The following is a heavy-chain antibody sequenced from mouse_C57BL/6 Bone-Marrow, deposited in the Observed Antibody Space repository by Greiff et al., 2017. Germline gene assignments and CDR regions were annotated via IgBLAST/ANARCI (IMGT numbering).Heavy chain of an antibody. D-gene: IGHD4-1*01. CDR1: GYTFTSYW. V-gene: IGHV1-59*01. Sequence: VQLQQSGAELVRPGTSVKLSCKASGYTFTSYWMHWVKQRPGQGLEWIGVIDPSDSYTNYNQKFKGKATLTVDTSSSTAYMQLSSLTSEDSAVYYCATNWERFAYWGQGTLVTVSA. J-gene: IGHJ3*01. CDR3: ATNWERFAY. CDR2: IDPSDSYT.